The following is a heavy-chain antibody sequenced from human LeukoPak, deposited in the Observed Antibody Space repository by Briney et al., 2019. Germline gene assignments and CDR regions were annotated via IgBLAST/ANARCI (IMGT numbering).Heavy chain of an antibody. D-gene: IGHD2-2*01. Sequence: SVKVSCKASGGTFSSYAISWVRQAPGQGLEWMGRIIPILGIANYAQKFQGRVTVTADKSTSTAYMELSSLRSEDTAVYYCAREGIVVVPAAMIDYYYYMDVWGKGTTVTVSS. CDR1: GGTFSSYA. J-gene: IGHJ6*03. CDR3: AREGIVVVPAAMIDYYYYMDV. V-gene: IGHV1-69*04. CDR2: IIPILGIA.